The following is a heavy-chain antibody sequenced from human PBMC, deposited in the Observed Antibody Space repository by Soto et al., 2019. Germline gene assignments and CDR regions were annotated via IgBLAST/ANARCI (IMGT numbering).Heavy chain of an antibody. D-gene: IGHD1-26*01. CDR1: GGSISSGGYY. CDR2: IYYSGST. CDR3: AREPSVGYYYYYMDV. J-gene: IGHJ6*03. V-gene: IGHV4-31*03. Sequence: SETLSLTCTVSGGSISSGGYYWSWIRQHPGKGLEWIGYIYYSGSTYYNPSLKSRVTISVDTSKNQFSLKLSSVTATDTAVYYCAREPSVGYYYYYMDVWGKGTTVTVSS.